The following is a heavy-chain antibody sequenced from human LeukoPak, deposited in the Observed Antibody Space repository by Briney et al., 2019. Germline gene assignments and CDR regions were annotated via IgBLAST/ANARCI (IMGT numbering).Heavy chain of an antibody. CDR1: GYSFTSNY. J-gene: IGHJ4*02. V-gene: IGHV1-46*01. Sequence: ASVKVSCKASGYSFTSNYIHWVRQAPGQGLEWMGMIYPRDGSTSYAQKFQGRVTVTRDASTSTVHMELSGLRSEDTAVYYCARDQEAFDYWGQGTLVTVSS. CDR3: ARDQEAFDY. CDR2: IYPRDGST.